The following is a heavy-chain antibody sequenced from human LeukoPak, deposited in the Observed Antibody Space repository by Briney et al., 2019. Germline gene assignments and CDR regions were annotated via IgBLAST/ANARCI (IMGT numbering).Heavy chain of an antibody. D-gene: IGHD3-22*01. V-gene: IGHV4-59*08. J-gene: IGHJ5*02. CDR1: GGSISSYY. CDR2: IYYSGST. Sequence: SETLSLTCTVSGGSISSYYWSWIRQPPGKGLEWIGYIYYSGSTNYNPSLKSRVTISVDTSKNQFSLKLSSVTAADTAVYYCARQIYYDTPFDPWGQGTLVTVSS. CDR3: ARQIYYDTPFDP.